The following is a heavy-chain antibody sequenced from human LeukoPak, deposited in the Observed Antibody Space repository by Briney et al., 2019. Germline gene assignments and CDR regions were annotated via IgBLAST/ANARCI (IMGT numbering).Heavy chain of an antibody. CDR2: IFYTGTT. D-gene: IGHD6-19*01. Sequence: SETLSLTCTVSGGSISNYYWSWIRQPPGKGLEWIGYIFYTGTTNYNFSLKSRLTISVDTSKNQFSLRLTSVTAADTAVYYCARGWGYFDYWGQGTLVTVSS. V-gene: IGHV4-59*01. CDR1: GGSISNYY. J-gene: IGHJ4*02. CDR3: ARGWGYFDY.